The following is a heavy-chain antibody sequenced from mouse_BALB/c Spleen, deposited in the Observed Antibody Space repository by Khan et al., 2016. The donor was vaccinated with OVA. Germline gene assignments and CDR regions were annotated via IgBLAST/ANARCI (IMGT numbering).Heavy chain of an antibody. Sequence: QVQLQQSGAELVRPGSSVKISCKASGYVFSNYWMNWVKQRPGQGLEWIGQIYPGDGDTSCNGKFRGKATLTADKSSSTAYMQLSSLTSEDSAVYFCARSGYDYFAYWGQGTLVTVAA. CDR1: GYVFSNYW. J-gene: IGHJ3*01. D-gene: IGHD2-14*01. V-gene: IGHV1-80*01. CDR3: ARSGYDYFAY. CDR2: IYPGDGDT.